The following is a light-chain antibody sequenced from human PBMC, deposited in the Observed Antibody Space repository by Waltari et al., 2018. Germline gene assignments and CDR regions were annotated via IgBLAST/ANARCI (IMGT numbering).Light chain of an antibody. V-gene: IGKV3-15*01. Sequence: EIVMTQSPDTLSVSPGEGATLSCRASQNIGNNLAWYQQKPGQAPRLLIYGASSTAIGIPDRFSGSGSGTEFTLTISSLQAEDFAVYLCHQYNSWPPYTFGQGTKLEIK. CDR3: HQYNSWPPYT. J-gene: IGKJ2*01. CDR1: QNIGNN. CDR2: GAS.